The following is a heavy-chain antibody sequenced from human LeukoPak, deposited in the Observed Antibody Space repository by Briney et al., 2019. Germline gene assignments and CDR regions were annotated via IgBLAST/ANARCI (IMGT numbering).Heavy chain of an antibody. D-gene: IGHD2-2*01. Sequence: GGSLRLSCAASGFTFDDYAMHWVRQAPGKGLEWVSGISWNSGSIGYADSVKGRFTISRDNAKNSLYLQMNSLRAEDTALYYCAKPQYCSSTSCSRGIAAAGGAFDIWGQGTMVTVSS. CDR2: ISWNSGSI. CDR1: GFTFDDYA. V-gene: IGHV3-9*01. J-gene: IGHJ3*02. CDR3: AKPQYCSSTSCSRGIAAAGGAFDI.